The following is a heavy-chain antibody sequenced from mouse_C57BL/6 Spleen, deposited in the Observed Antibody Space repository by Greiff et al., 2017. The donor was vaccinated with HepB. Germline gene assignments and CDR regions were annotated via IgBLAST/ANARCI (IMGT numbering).Heavy chain of an antibody. V-gene: IGHV1-69*01. CDR1: GYTFTSYW. J-gene: IGHJ2*01. Sequence: QVHVKQPGAELVMPGASVKLSCKASGYTFTSYWMHWVKQRPGQGLEWIGEIDPSDSYTNYNQKFKGKSTLTVDKSSSTAYMQLSSLTSEDSAVYYCARWNYDYDDYWGQGTTLTVSS. CDR2: IDPSDSYT. CDR3: ARWNYDYDDY. D-gene: IGHD2-4*01.